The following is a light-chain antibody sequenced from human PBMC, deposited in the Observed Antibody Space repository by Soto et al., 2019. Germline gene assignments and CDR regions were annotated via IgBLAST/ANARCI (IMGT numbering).Light chain of an antibody. CDR2: LNSDGSH. V-gene: IGLV4-69*01. Sequence: QAVVTQPPSASASLGASVKLTCTLSSGHNSYAIAWHQQQPEKGPRYLMKLNSDGSHSKGDGIPDRFSGSSSGAERYLTISSIQSEDEADYYCQTWSTDIRVFGGGTQLNVL. CDR3: QTWSTDIRV. CDR1: SGHNSYA. J-gene: IGLJ3*02.